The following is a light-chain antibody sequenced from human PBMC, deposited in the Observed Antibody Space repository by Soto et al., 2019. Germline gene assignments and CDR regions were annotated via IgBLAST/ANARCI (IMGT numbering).Light chain of an antibody. CDR2: GAS. Sequence: EIVFTQSPATLSLSPGERSTLSCRASQSVSSYLSWYQQKPCQAPRLLIYGASIRAAGIPARFSASGSGTDFTLTISDVQPEDFALYYCHQRQSWPRTVGQGTKVDIK. CDR1: QSVSSY. CDR3: HQRQSWPRT. J-gene: IGKJ1*01. V-gene: IGKV3-11*01.